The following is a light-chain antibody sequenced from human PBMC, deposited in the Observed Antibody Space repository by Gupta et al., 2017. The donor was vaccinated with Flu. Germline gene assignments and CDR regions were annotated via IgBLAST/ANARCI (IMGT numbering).Light chain of an antibody. CDR1: QSVSSSY. CDR3: QKYGGSLYS. J-gene: IGKJ2*03. CDR2: GAS. Sequence: EIVLTQSPGTLSLSPGERATLSCRASQSVSSSYLAWYQQKPGPAPRLLIDGASSRATGIPDSFSGSGSETDFTITISRLEPEDFEVYYCQKYGGSLYSFGQGTKLEIK. V-gene: IGKV3-20*01.